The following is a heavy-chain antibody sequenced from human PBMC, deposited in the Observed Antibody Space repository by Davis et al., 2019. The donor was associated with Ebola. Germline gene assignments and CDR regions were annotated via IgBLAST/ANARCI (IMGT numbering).Heavy chain of an antibody. CDR2: ISAYNGNT. Sequence: AASVKVSCKASGGTFSSYAISWVRQAPGQGLEWTGWISAYNGNTNYAQKLQGRVTMTTDTSTSTAYMELRSLRSDDTAVYYCARDLRRDGYNPPLLGYWGQGTLVTVSS. D-gene: IGHD5-24*01. CDR1: GGTFSSYA. V-gene: IGHV1-18*01. CDR3: ARDLRRDGYNPPLLGY. J-gene: IGHJ4*02.